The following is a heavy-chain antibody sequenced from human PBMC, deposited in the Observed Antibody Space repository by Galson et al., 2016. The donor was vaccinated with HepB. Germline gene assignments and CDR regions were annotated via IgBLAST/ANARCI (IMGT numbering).Heavy chain of an antibody. CDR3: ASHPDDSSGYFHPIFFDY. Sequence: SETLSLTCPVSGRSISSYYWSWIRHPPRKGLEWLGYIFYSGNTNYHPPLKIQVTIPVDPSNNQFSLKLTSVTAADTAMYYCASHPDDSSGYFHPIFFDYWGQGTLVTVSS. CDR2: IFYSGNT. CDR1: GRSISSYY. D-gene: IGHD3-22*01. V-gene: IGHV4-59*01. J-gene: IGHJ4*02.